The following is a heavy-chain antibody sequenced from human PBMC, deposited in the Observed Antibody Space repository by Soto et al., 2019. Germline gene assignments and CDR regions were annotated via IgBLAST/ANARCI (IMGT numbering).Heavy chain of an antibody. J-gene: IGHJ4*02. V-gene: IGHV4-59*01. CDR2: MYHNGSA. CDR3: ARLVGWRYRYFDR. D-gene: IGHD2-8*02. Sequence: PSETLSLTCTVSGGPITSNSWSWIRQPPGRGLEWIGYMYHNGSAKYSPSLLSRVTMSIDTSKNQFSLRLTSLTAADTAVYFCARLVGWRYRYFDRWGQGTLVTV. CDR1: GGPITSNS.